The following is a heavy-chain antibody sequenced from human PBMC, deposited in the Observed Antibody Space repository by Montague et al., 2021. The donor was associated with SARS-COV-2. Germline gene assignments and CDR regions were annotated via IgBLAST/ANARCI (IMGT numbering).Heavy chain of an antibody. CDR3: ARDFRLQLWQTNYYFGL. CDR1: GGSIGGYY. Sequence: SETRSLTCTVSGGSIGGYYWSWIRQPPGKGPEWIGNIYDTGNTNYNPSLKSRVTISEDTSKNQFSLRLTSVTAADTAVYYCARDFRLQLWQTNYYFGLWGRGTLVSVSS. J-gene: IGHJ2*01. CDR2: IYDTGNT. V-gene: IGHV4-59*01. D-gene: IGHD5-18*01.